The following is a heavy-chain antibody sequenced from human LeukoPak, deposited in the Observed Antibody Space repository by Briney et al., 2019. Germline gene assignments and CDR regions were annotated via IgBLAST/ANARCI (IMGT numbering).Heavy chain of an antibody. Sequence: SETLSLTCAVSGYSISSGYYWGWIRQPPGKGLEWIGSIYHSGSTYYNPSLKSRATISVDTSKNQFSLKLSSVTAADTAVYYCARDRRYYDILTGHAGLFDYWGQGTLVTVSS. CDR3: ARDRRYYDILTGHAGLFDY. V-gene: IGHV4-38-2*02. CDR2: IYHSGST. D-gene: IGHD3-9*01. J-gene: IGHJ4*02. CDR1: GYSISSGYY.